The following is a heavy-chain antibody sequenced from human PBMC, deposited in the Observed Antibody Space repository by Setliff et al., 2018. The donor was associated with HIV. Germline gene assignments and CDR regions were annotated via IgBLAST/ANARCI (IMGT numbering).Heavy chain of an antibody. D-gene: IGHD3-22*01. CDR3: ARDSDYYDSSGRHIRLFDY. J-gene: IGHJ4*02. CDR1: GGSISSSSYY. CDR2: IFYSGSS. V-gene: IGHV4-39*07. Sequence: SETLSLTCTVSGGSISSSSYYWGWIRQPPGKGLEWIANIFYSGSSYYNPSLKSRVTISVDTSKNQFSLKLTSVSAADTAVYYCARDSDYYDSSGRHIRLFDYWGQGTLVTVSS.